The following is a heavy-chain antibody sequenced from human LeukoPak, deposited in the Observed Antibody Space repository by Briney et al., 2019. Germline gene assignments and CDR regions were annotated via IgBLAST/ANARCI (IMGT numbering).Heavy chain of an antibody. V-gene: IGHV4-4*07. CDR3: AREVAIFGVLTPMW. CDR2: IFSSGST. J-gene: IGHJ4*02. CDR1: GGSISSYY. D-gene: IGHD3-3*01. Sequence: SETLSLTCTISGGSISSYYWSWIRQPAGKGLEWIGRIFSSGSTNLNPSLKSRVTMSVDKSKNQFSLKLSSVTAADTAVYYCAREVAIFGVLTPMWGGQGTQVTVSS.